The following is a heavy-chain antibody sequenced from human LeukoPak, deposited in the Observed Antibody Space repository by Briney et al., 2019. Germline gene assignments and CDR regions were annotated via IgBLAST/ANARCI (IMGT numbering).Heavy chain of an antibody. J-gene: IGHJ4*02. CDR3: ARAAATGTVDY. CDR2: IDQDGSAK. Sequence: AGGSLRLSCAASEFTFSNYWMSWVRQAPGKGLEWVANIDQDGSAKYYVGSMKGRFTISRDNAKNSLYLQMNSLRAEDTAVYYCARAAATGTVDYWGQGTLVTVSS. D-gene: IGHD1-1*01. CDR1: EFTFSNYW. V-gene: IGHV3-7*01.